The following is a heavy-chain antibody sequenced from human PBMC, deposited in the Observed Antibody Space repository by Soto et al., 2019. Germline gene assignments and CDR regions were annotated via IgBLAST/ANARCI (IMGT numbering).Heavy chain of an antibody. CDR2: IYYSGNT. D-gene: IGHD1-1*01. J-gene: IGHJ6*02. Sequence: SETLSLTCTVSGGSIVTGSYYWGWIRQPPGKGLEWFGHIYYSGNTYYPPSLKSRVTISVDTSKNQFSLRLSSVTAADTAVYYCARLPQEYNYYGMDVWGQGTTVTVSS. CDR1: GGSIVTGSYY. CDR3: ARLPQEYNYYGMDV. V-gene: IGHV4-39*01.